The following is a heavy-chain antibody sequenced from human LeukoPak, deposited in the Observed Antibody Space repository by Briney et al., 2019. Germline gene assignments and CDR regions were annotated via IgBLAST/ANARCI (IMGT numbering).Heavy chain of an antibody. CDR3: ARRGTGHGMDV. CDR2: INNDGSSA. CDR1: GFTFNNYW. V-gene: IGHV3-74*01. D-gene: IGHD1-1*01. Sequence: GGSLRLSCAASGFTFNNYWIHWVRQVPGKGLVWVSRINNDGSSASYVDSVKGRFTISRDNAKNTLFLQMNSLRAEDTAVYYCARRGTGHGMDVWGQGTTVTVSS. J-gene: IGHJ6*02.